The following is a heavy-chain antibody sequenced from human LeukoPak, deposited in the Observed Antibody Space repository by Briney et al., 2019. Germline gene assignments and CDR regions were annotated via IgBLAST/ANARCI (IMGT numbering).Heavy chain of an antibody. CDR1: DYSISSGYY. Sequence: PAESLSLTCAVSDYSISSGYYWGWIRQSPGKGLEWIGRMVHSGSTYYNPSLKSRVTKSVDTSKNEFSLKLSSVTAADTAVYFCARVQGHSYDSNGYYRYFDYWGQGTLVSVSP. CDR2: MVHSGST. D-gene: IGHD3-22*01. CDR3: ARVQGHSYDSNGYYRYFDY. J-gene: IGHJ4*02. V-gene: IGHV4-38-2*01.